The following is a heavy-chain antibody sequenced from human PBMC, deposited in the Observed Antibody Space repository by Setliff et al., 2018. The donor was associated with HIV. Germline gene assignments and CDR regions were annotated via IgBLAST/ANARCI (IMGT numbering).Heavy chain of an antibody. CDR2: IYPGDSDT. CDR1: GYSFTNYW. CDR3: ARHGYCSGTSCSEYYYYYGMDV. V-gene: IGHV5-51*01. J-gene: IGHJ6*02. Sequence: GESLKISCKGSGYSFTNYWIGWVRQVPGKGLEWMGIIYPGDSDTRYSPSFQGQVTISADKSISTAYLQWSSLKASDTAMHYCARHGYCSGTSCSEYYYYYGMDVWGQGTTVTVSS. D-gene: IGHD2-2*03.